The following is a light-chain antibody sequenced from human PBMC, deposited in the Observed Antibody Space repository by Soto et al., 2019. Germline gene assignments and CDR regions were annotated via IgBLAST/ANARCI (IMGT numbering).Light chain of an antibody. J-gene: IGLJ2*01. CDR3: GAWDNSLSARL. V-gene: IGLV1-51*01. CDR2: DDD. CDR1: SSNIGDNF. Sequence: QPVLTQPPSVSAAPGQKVTISCSGRSSNIGDNFVAWYQQLPGAAPQLLIYDDDKRPSGIPDRFSGSKSGTSATLGISGLQTGDEADYYCGAWDNSLSARLFGGGTKLTVL.